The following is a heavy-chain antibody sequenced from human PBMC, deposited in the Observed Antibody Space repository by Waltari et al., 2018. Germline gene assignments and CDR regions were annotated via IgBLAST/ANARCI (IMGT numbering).Heavy chain of an antibody. D-gene: IGHD2-21*01. CDR3: AREAYCGGDCYRYYYYGMDV. CDR2: IYTSGST. Sequence: QVQLQESGPGLVKPSQTLSLTCTVSGGSISSGSYYWSWIRQPAGKGLEWIGYIYTSGSTNYNPSLKSRVTISVDTSKNQCSLKLSSVTAADTAVYYCAREAYCGGDCYRYYYYGMDVWGQGTTVTVSS. V-gene: IGHV4-61*09. J-gene: IGHJ6*02. CDR1: GGSISSGSYY.